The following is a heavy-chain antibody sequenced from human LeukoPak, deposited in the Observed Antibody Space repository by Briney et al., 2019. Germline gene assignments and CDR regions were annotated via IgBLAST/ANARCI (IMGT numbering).Heavy chain of an antibody. CDR2: FIPIFGTA. CDR1: GGTFSSYA. J-gene: IGHJ4*02. D-gene: IGHD1-26*01. CDR3: ARDSAARGSYSLGFDY. Sequence: SVKVSCKASGGTFSSYAISWVRQAPGQGLEWMGGFIPIFGTANYAQKFQGRATITADESTSTAYMELSSLRSEDTAVYYCARDSAARGSYSLGFDYWGQGTLVTVSS. V-gene: IGHV1-69*13.